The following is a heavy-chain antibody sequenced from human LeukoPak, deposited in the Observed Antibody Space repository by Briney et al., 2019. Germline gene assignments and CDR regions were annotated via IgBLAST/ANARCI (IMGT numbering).Heavy chain of an antibody. CDR2: IYYSGST. V-gene: IGHV4-61*08. D-gene: IGHD2-2*03. CDR3: ARGDGYCSSTSCFYYFDY. J-gene: IGHJ4*02. Sequence: SETLSLTCTVSGGSISSGGYYWSWIRQPPGKGLEWIGCIYYSGSTNYNPSLKSRVTISVDTSKNQFSLKLSSVTAADTAVYYCARGDGYCSSTSCFYYFDYWGQGTLVTVSS. CDR1: GGSISSGGYY.